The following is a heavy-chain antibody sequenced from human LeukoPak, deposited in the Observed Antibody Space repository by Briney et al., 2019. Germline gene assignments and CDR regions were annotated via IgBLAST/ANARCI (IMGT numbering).Heavy chain of an antibody. V-gene: IGHV3-30*04. CDR3: ARGSHLVVVAAIPVYFDY. Sequence: PGGSLRLSCAASGFTFSSYAMHWVRQAPGKGLEWVAFISYDESNEYYADSVKGRFTISRDNSKNTVYLQMNNLRVADTAVYYCARGSHLVVVAAIPVYFDYWGQGTLVTASS. D-gene: IGHD2-21*02. CDR1: GFTFSSYA. CDR2: ISYDESNE. J-gene: IGHJ4*02.